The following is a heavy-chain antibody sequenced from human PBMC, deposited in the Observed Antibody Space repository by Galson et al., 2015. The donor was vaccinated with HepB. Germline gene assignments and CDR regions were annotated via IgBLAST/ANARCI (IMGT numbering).Heavy chain of an antibody. Sequence: SLRLSCAASGFTFSSYGMHWVRQAPGKGLEWVAVIWYDGSNKYYADSVKGRFTISRDNSKNTLYLQMNSLRAEDTAVYYCASQRIAARRGWFDPWGQGTLVTVSS. CDR2: IWYDGSNK. CDR3: ASQRIAARRGWFDP. V-gene: IGHV3-33*01. J-gene: IGHJ5*02. CDR1: GFTFSSYG. D-gene: IGHD6-6*01.